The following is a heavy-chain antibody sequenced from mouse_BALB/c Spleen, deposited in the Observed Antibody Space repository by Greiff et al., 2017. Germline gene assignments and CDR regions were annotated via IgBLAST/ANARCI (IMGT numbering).Heavy chain of an antibody. D-gene: IGHD2-3*01. CDR1: GFTFSDYY. V-gene: IGHV5-4*02. CDR3: ARERDGYSAWFAY. CDR2: ISDGGSYT. J-gene: IGHJ3*01. Sequence: EVHLVESGGGLVKPGGSLKLSCAASGFTFSDYYMYWVRQTPEKRLEWVATISDGGSYTYYPDSVKGRFTISRDNAKNNLYLQMSSLKSEDTAMYYCARERDGYSAWFAYWGQGTLVTVSA.